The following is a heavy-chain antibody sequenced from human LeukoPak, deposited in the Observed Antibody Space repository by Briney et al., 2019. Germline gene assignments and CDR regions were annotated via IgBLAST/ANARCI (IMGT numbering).Heavy chain of an antibody. V-gene: IGHV4-61*09. J-gene: IGHJ5*02. CDR1: GGSINGGSYY. D-gene: IGHD3-10*01. Sequence: SETLSLTCSVSGGSINGGSYYWSWIRQPAGKPLEWIGHIFTTGSTSYNPSLRTRVTISEDSSKDQFSLKLSSVTAADTAVYYCARSSYYGSGSSKNWFDPWGQGTLVTVSS. CDR2: IFTTGST. CDR3: ARSSYYGSGSSKNWFDP.